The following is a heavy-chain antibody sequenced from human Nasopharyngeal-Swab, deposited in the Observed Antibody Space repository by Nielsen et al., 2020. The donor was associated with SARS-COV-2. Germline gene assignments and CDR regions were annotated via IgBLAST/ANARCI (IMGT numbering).Heavy chain of an antibody. V-gene: IGHV1-46*01. J-gene: IGHJ4*02. CDR1: GYTFTSYG. CDR3: ARDQASIAAMAY. Sequence: ASVKASCKASGYTFTSYGISWARQAPGQGLEWMGIINPSGGSTSYAQKFQGRVTMTRDTSTSTVYMELSSLRSEDTAVYYCARDQASIAAMAYWGQGTLVTVSS. CDR2: INPSGGST. D-gene: IGHD6-13*01.